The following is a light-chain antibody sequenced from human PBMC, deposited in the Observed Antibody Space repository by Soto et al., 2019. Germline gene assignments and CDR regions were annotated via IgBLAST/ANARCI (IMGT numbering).Light chain of an antibody. CDR1: QSLLHSNGYNY. CDR3: MQALQTAWT. Sequence: EIVMTQSPLSLPVTPVEPASISCRSSQSLLHSNGYNYLDWYLQKPGQSPQLLIYLGSNRASGVPDRFSGSGSGTDFTLKISRVEAEDVGVYYCMQALQTAWTFGQGTKVDI. V-gene: IGKV2-28*01. CDR2: LGS. J-gene: IGKJ1*01.